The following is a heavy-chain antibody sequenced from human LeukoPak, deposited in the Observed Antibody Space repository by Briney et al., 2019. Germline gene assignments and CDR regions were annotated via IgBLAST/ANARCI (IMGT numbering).Heavy chain of an antibody. D-gene: IGHD4-23*01. Sequence: ASVKVSCKASGYTFTSYDINWVRQATGQGLEWMGWMNPNSGNTGYAQKFQGRVTMTRNTSISTAYMELSSLRSEDTAVYYCARIGAMDYGGIYYYYYMDVWGKGTTVTVSS. CDR2: MNPNSGNT. CDR3: ARIGAMDYGGIYYYYYMDV. CDR1: GYTFTSYD. V-gene: IGHV1-8*01. J-gene: IGHJ6*03.